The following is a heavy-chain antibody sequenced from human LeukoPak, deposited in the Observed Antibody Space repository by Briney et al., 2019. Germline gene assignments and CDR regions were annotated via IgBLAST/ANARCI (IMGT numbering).Heavy chain of an antibody. V-gene: IGHV1-69*05. Sequence: GASVKVSCKASGGTFSSYAINWVRQAPGQGLEWMGGIIPIFGTANYAQKFQGRVTITTDESTSTAYMELSSLRSEDTAVYYCARMARAAAAYFDYWGQGTLVTVSS. D-gene: IGHD6-13*01. CDR2: IIPIFGTA. J-gene: IGHJ4*02. CDR3: ARMARAAAAYFDY. CDR1: GGTFSSYA.